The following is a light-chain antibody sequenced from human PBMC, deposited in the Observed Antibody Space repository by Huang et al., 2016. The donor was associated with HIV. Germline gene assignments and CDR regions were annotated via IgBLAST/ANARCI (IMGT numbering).Light chain of an antibody. J-gene: IGKJ4*01. CDR2: AAS. CDR1: QNINSN. V-gene: IGKV1-39*01. CDR3: QQTYTTPLT. Sequence: DIQMTQSPSSLSASIGDRVTITCRASQNINSNLIWYQQKPGKAPKLRIYAASTLQSGVPSRFSGIGSGTDFSLTIGSLQPEDLATYYCQQTYTTPLTFGGGTKVEI.